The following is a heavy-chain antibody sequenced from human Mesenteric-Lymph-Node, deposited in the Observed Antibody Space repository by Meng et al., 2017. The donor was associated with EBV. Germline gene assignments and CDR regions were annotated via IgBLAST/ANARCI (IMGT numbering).Heavy chain of an antibody. D-gene: IGHD2/OR15-2a*01. V-gene: IGHV3-23*01. CDR2: ITGSGGGT. CDR3: ANTYVFEY. Sequence: EVERWGSGGGLVAPAGSLRLPCAASGLIFSSYAMSWVRQAPGKGLEWVADITGSGGGTDYADSVKGRFTISRDNSKNTLYLQMNSLRAEDTAVYYCANTYVFEYWGQGTLVTVSS. J-gene: IGHJ4*02. CDR1: GLIFSSYA.